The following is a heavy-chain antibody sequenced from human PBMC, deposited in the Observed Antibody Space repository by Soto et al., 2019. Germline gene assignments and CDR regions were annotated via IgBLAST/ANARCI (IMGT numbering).Heavy chain of an antibody. CDR2: VFHTGTT. D-gene: IGHD6-19*01. CDR1: GDSVSSPYY. J-gene: IGHJ4*02. CDR3: ARSAGWYAVHS. V-gene: IGHV4-4*02. Sequence: QVQLQESGPGLVKPSGTLSLTCAVSGDSVSSPYYWCWVRQPPGKGLEWIGEVFHTGTTSYHPSLMSRVTISIDKSINQFSLDLSSVTAADTAGYYCARSAGWYAVHSWGPGTLVIVSS.